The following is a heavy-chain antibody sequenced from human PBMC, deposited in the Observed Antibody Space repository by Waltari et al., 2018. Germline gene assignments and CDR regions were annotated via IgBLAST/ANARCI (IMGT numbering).Heavy chain of an antibody. CDR2: ISGSGATT. CDR3: AKAFRGYSGSYFDS. CDR1: GFSFGGYG. Sequence: EVQILESGGAVVQPGGSLTLSCAASGFSFGGYGMNWVRQAPGKGLEWVSGISGSGATTYYADSVRGRFTVSRDNNRNMLYLQMRSLRGEDTALYYCAKAFRGYSGSYFDSWGQGTLVTVSS. D-gene: IGHD5-12*01. V-gene: IGHV3-23*01. J-gene: IGHJ4*02.